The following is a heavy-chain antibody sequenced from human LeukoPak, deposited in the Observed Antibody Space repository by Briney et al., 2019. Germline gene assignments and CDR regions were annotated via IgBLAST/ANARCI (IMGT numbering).Heavy chain of an antibody. CDR2: LYSDGST. CDR1: EFTVSSHY. CDR3: ARVVAVAGIVGGDYFDS. J-gene: IGHJ4*02. D-gene: IGHD6-19*01. V-gene: IGHV3-66*01. Sequence: GGSLRLSCAASEFTVSSHYMSWVRQAPGKGLEWVSVLYSDGSTYYADSVKDRFTISRDNSKNTLYLQMNSVRAEDTAVYYCARVVAVAGIVGGDYFDSWGQGTLVTVSS.